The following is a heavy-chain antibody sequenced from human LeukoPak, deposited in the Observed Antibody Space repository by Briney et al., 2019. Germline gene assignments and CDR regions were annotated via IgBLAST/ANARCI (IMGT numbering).Heavy chain of an antibody. Sequence: ASVKVSCKASGYTFTSYDINWVRQATGQGLEWMGWMNTNSGNTGYAQKFQGRVTITRNTSISTAYMELSSLSSEDTAVYYCAREYSTYDFDYWGQGTLVTVSS. CDR1: GYTFTSYD. CDR2: MNTNSGNT. D-gene: IGHD4-11*01. J-gene: IGHJ4*02. CDR3: AREYSTYDFDY. V-gene: IGHV1-8*03.